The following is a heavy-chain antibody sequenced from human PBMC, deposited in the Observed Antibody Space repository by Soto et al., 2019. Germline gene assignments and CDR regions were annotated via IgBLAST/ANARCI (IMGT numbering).Heavy chain of an antibody. CDR2: ISGSGGST. J-gene: IGHJ6*02. CDR3: AKVGIAVAPPLYGMDV. CDR1: GFTFSSYA. V-gene: IGHV3-23*01. D-gene: IGHD6-19*01. Sequence: GGSVRLSCAASGFTFSSYAMSWVRQAPGKGLEWVSAISGSGGSTYYADSVKGRFTISRDNSKNTLYLQMNSLRAEDTAVYYCAKVGIAVAPPLYGMDVWGQGTTVTVSS.